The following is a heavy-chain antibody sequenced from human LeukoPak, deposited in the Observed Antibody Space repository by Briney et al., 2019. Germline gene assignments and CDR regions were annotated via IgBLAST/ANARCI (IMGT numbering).Heavy chain of an antibody. D-gene: IGHD4-17*01. CDR1: GYTFTSYY. J-gene: IGHJ6*02. V-gene: IGHV1-46*01. CDR3: ARGPWSNGDRYGMDV. CDR2: INPSGGST. Sequence: GASVRVSCKASGYTFTSYYMHWVRQAPGQGLKWMGIINPSGGSTSYAQKFQGRVTMTTDTSTSTAYMELRSLRSDDTAVYYCARGPWSNGDRYGMDVWGQGTTVTVSS.